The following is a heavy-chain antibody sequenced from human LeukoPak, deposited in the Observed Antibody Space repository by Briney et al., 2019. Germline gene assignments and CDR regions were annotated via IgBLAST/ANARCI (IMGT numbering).Heavy chain of an antibody. CDR3: ATLIVVTNAFDI. J-gene: IGHJ3*02. Sequence: ASVKVSCKASGYTFTSYDINWVRQATGQGLEWMGWMNPNSGNTGYAQKLQGRVTMTRNTSISTAYMELSSLRSEDTAVYYCATLIVVTNAFDIWGQGTMVTVSS. V-gene: IGHV1-8*01. D-gene: IGHD3-22*01. CDR2: MNPNSGNT. CDR1: GYTFTSYD.